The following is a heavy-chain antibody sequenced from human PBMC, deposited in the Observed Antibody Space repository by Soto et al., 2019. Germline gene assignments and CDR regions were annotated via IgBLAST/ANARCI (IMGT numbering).Heavy chain of an antibody. CDR2: IYGTGTT. V-gene: IGHV4-59*01. CDR1: DGSISSYY. J-gene: IGHJ4*02. D-gene: IGHD1-26*01. CDR3: AGFSSGTYLFGL. Sequence: LSLTCTVSDGSISSYYWSWIRQPPGKGLEWIGYIYGTGTTNYAPSLKNRVTMSLHTSKNQFSLTLSSVTAADTAMYYCAGFSSGTYLFGLWGPGTLVTVSS.